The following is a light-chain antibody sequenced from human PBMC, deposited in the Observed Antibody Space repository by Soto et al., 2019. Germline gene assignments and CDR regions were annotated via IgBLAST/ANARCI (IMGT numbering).Light chain of an antibody. V-gene: IGKV3-11*01. CDR3: QQRNNWPRSIT. CDR2: DAS. Sequence: EIGLSHSVAAVSLSTGERATLSCRASQSVSSYLAWYQQKPGQAPRLLIYDASNRATGIPARFSGSESGTDFTLTISSLEPEDFAVYYCQQRNNWPRSITFGQGTRLE. CDR1: QSVSSY. J-gene: IGKJ5*01.